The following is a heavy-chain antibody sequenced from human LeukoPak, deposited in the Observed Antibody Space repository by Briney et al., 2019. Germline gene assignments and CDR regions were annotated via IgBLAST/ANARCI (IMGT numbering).Heavy chain of an antibody. J-gene: IGHJ4*02. CDR2: IGNNGGGI. V-gene: IGHV3-23*01. Sequence: GGSLRLSCAASGFTFSTYTMYWVRHPPGKRLEWVSIIGNNGGGIHYADSVRGQFTISRDNSKNAFYLQMNSLRVEDTAVYYCAIDPNWGTHSWGQGVLVTVSS. CDR3: AIDPNWGTHS. CDR1: GFTFSTYT. D-gene: IGHD7-27*01.